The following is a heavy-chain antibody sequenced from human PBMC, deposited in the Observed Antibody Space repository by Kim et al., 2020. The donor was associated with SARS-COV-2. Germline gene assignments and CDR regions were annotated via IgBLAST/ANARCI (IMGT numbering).Heavy chain of an antibody. J-gene: IGHJ5*01. CDR2: VNPNSGNT. V-gene: IGHV1-8*02. CDR1: GYSFTSYD. D-gene: IGHD3-3*01. CDR3: ASGPSGWYDF. Sequence: ASVKVSCKASGYSFTSYDNNWVRQATGQGLEWMGWVNPNSGNTGYAQKFQGRVTMTRNTATSTAYMELSSLTSEDTAVYYCASGPSGWYDFWGQGTLVTVSS.